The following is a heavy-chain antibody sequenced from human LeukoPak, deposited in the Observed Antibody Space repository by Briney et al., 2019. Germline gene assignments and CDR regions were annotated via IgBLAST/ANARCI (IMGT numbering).Heavy chain of an antibody. J-gene: IGHJ4*02. V-gene: IGHV1-69*04. CDR2: IIPMLDIA. CDR1: GNTFSTYA. Sequence: SVKVSCKASGNTFSTYAINWVRHAPGQGLEWMGRIIPMLDIANYAQKFQGRVTITAEKSTSTAYMDLSSLRSEDTAVYYCARDLRSDEGYFDYWGQGTLVTVSS. CDR3: ARDLRSDEGYFDY. D-gene: IGHD2-21*02.